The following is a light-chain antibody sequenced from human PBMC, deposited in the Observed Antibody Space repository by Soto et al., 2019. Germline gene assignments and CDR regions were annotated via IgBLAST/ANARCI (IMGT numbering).Light chain of an antibody. CDR2: GTS. V-gene: IGKV3-20*01. Sequence: ETVLTQSPGTLSLSPGERATLSCRASQSVSRSYLAWYQQKPGQAPRLLIYGTSSRATGIPDRFSGSGSGTDFTLTISRLEPEDFAVYYCQQYGSSPITFGQGTRLDIK. CDR3: QQYGSSPIT. J-gene: IGKJ5*01. CDR1: QSVSRSY.